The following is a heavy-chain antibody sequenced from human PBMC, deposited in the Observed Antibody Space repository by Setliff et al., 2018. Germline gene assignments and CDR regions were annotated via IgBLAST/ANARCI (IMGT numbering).Heavy chain of an antibody. CDR1: GYTSTTHG. Sequence: ASVKVSCKASGYTSTTHGISWVRQAPGQGLEWMGWISTDDGDTNFAQKFQGRVTLTTDTYTGKAYMELRSLTFDDTAVYYCARDWFCSGGDCSDVFDFWGQGTMVTVSS. V-gene: IGHV1-18*01. CDR2: ISTDDGDT. D-gene: IGHD2-21*02. CDR3: ARDWFCSGGDCSDVFDF. J-gene: IGHJ3*01.